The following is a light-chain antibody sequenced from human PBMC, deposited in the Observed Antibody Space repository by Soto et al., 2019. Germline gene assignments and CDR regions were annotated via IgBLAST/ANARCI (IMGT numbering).Light chain of an antibody. Sequence: EIVLTQSPGTLSLSPGERATLSCRASQSVSSSYLAWYQQKPGQAPRLLIYGASSRATGIPDRFSGSGSGTDFTFTISRLEPEDFAVYYFQQYCSSRGTFGQGTKVEIK. J-gene: IGKJ1*01. CDR3: QQYCSSRGT. CDR2: GAS. CDR1: QSVSSSY. V-gene: IGKV3-20*01.